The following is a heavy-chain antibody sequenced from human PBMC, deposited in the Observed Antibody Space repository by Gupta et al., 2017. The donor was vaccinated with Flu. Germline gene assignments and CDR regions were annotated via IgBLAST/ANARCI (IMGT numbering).Heavy chain of an antibody. J-gene: IGHJ4*02. CDR2: IWYNGMNK. CDR1: GYLISGYG. Sequence: QVKLVESGGGVVEPGGALRRPCDASGYLISGYGLHGVRQEPGKGLEGVALIWYNGMNKYYEDSVKGRFTISRDNSQKTVYLEMTSLRGEDTGIYYCARDNSGSNTFDYWGQGTLVTVSS. V-gene: IGHV3-33*01. CDR3: ARDNSGSNTFDY. D-gene: IGHD1-26*01.